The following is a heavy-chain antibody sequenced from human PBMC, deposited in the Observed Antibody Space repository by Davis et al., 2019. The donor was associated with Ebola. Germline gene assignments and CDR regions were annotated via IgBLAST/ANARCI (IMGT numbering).Heavy chain of an antibody. Sequence: AASVKVSCKTSGYTFTNYAIHWVRQAPGQRLEWMGWINAGNGNTKYSQKFQGRVTITRDTSASTAYMELSSLRSEDTAVYYCARWYYYDSSDYYYVGYFDYWGQGTLVTVSS. V-gene: IGHV1-3*01. CDR3: ARWYYYDSSDYYYVGYFDY. D-gene: IGHD3-22*01. J-gene: IGHJ4*02. CDR1: GYTFTNYA. CDR2: INAGNGNT.